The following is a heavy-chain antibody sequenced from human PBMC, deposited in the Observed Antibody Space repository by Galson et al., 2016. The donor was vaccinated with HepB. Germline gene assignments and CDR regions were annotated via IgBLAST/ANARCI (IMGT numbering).Heavy chain of an antibody. CDR2: ISAWNGHT. J-gene: IGHJ4*02. D-gene: IGHD1-26*01. Sequence: SVKVSCKASGYKFSRYGFTWVRQAPGQGLEWMGWISAWNGHTRYPQKFQDRVTMTTDTSTTTAYMEVRSLRSNDTAVYYCARASWEFPRNFDHWGQGTLVTGAS. CDR1: GYKFSRYG. V-gene: IGHV1-18*01. CDR3: ARASWEFPRNFDH.